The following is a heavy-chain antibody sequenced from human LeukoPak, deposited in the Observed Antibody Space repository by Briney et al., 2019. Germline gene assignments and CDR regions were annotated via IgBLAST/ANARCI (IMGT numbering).Heavy chain of an antibody. CDR3: AREHSGGSSHSFDY. CDR1: GFTFSSYG. D-gene: IGHD2-15*01. CDR2: IWYDGSNR. V-gene: IGHV3-33*01. J-gene: IGHJ4*02. Sequence: GGSLRLSCAASGFTFSSYGMHWVRQAPGKGLEWVAVIWYDGSNRYYADSVKGRFTISRDNSKNTLYLQMNSLRAEDTAVYYCAREHSGGSSHSFDYWGQGTLVTVSS.